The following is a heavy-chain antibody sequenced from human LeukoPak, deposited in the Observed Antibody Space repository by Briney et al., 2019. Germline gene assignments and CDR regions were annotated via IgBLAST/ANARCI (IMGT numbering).Heavy chain of an antibody. CDR2: IYSSGST. J-gene: IGHJ4*02. CDR1: GGSISSSTYY. CDR3: ARHADSGFGDLAFDY. Sequence: SETLSLTCTVSGGSISSSTYYWGWIRQPPGKGLEWIGSIYSSGSTYYNPSLKSRVAISADTSKSQVSLKLTSVTAADTSVYYCARHADSGFGDLAFDYWGQGTLVTVSS. V-gene: IGHV4-39*01. D-gene: IGHD3-10*01.